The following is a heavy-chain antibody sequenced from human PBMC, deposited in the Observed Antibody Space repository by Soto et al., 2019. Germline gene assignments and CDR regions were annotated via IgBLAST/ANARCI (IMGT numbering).Heavy chain of an antibody. CDR3: ASGRITTVRGVIIYYYGMDV. D-gene: IGHD3-10*01. J-gene: IGHJ6*02. CDR2: IYYSGST. CDR1: GGSISSYY. V-gene: IGHV4-59*01. Sequence: SETLSLTCTASGGSISSYYWSWIWQPPGKGLEWIGYIYYSGSTNYNPSLKSRVTISVDTSKNQFSLKLSSVTAADTAVYYCASGRITTVRGVIIYYYGMDVWGQGTTVTVSS.